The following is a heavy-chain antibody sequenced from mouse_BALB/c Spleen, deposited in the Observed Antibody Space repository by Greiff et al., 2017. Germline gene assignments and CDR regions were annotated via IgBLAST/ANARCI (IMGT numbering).Heavy chain of an antibody. CDR2: IDPSDSYT. D-gene: IGHD2-14*01. Sequence: VQLQQSGAELVKPGASVKLSCKASGYTFTSYWMHWVKQRPGQGLEWIGEIDPSDSYTNYNQKFKGKATLTVDKSSSTAYMQLSSLTSEDSAVYYCARPYYRYENYAMDYWGQGTSVTVSS. CDR3: ARPYYRYENYAMDY. J-gene: IGHJ4*01. CDR1: GYTFTSYW. V-gene: IGHV1-69*02.